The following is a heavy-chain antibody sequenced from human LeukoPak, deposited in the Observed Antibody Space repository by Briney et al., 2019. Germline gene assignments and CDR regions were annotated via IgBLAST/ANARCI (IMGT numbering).Heavy chain of an antibody. CDR3: ARSDSSGYLLDY. D-gene: IGHD3-22*01. J-gene: IGHJ4*02. CDR2: IYYSGST. CDR1: GGSISSGGYY. Sequence: SETLSLTCTVSGGSISSGGYYWSWIRQHPGKGLEWIGYIYYSGSTYYNPSLKSRVTISVDTSKNQFPLKLGSVTAADTAVYYCARSDSSGYLLDYWGQGTLVTVSS. V-gene: IGHV4-31*03.